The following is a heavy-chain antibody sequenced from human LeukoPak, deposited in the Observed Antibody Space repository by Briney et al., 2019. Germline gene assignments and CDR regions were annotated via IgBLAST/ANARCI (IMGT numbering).Heavy chain of an antibody. Sequence: SSGTLSLTCAVSGGSIMTTDWWSWVRQPPGKGLEWIGEVHLSGATNYNPSLESRVSMSIDTSKNQMSLKLTSVTAADTAIYFCTRESGAFSPFGFWGQGTLVTVSS. J-gene: IGHJ4*02. CDR1: GGSIMTTDW. V-gene: IGHV4-4*02. CDR3: TRESGAFSPFGF. CDR2: VHLSGAT. D-gene: IGHD1-26*01.